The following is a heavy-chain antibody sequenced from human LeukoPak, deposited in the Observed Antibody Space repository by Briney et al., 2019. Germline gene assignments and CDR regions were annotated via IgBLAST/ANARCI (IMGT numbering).Heavy chain of an antibody. CDR1: GFTFSSYG. V-gene: IGHV3-30*18. Sequence: PGGSLRLSCAASGFTFSSYGMHWVRQAPGKGLEWVAVISYDGSNKYYADSVRGRFTISRDNSKNTLYLQMNSLRAEDTALYYCAKDRGWYYYGSGSYDDAFDIWGQGTMVTVSS. CDR2: ISYDGSNK. D-gene: IGHD3-10*01. J-gene: IGHJ3*02. CDR3: AKDRGWYYYGSGSYDDAFDI.